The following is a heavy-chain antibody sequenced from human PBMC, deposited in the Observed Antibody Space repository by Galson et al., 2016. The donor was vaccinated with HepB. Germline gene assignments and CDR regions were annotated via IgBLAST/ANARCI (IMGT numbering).Heavy chain of an antibody. CDR3: AHTGAAACEDFDS. V-gene: IGHV2-5*01. D-gene: IGHD6-13*01. CDR1: GFSLSTTGVG. Sequence: PALVKPTQTLTLTCTFSGFSLSTTGVGVGWIRQPPGKALEWLALIYWNDRTHYSPSLKNRVMVTQDTSKNQVVLTIMNMDPADTATYHCAHTGAAACEDFDSWGPGTLVTVSS. CDR2: IYWNDRT. J-gene: IGHJ4*02.